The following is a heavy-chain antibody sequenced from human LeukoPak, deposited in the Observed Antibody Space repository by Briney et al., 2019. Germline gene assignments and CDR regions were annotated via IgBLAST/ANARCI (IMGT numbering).Heavy chain of an antibody. D-gene: IGHD4-17*01. CDR2: ISSDGSST. CDR3: ARASAYGDFDY. CDR1: GLTFSSCW. Sequence: GGSLRLSCAASGLTFSSCWMHWVRHAPGKGLVWVSRISSDGSSTTYADSVKGRFTISRDNAKNTLYLQMNSLRAEDTAVYYCARASAYGDFDYWGQGTLVTVSS. J-gene: IGHJ4*02. V-gene: IGHV3-74*01.